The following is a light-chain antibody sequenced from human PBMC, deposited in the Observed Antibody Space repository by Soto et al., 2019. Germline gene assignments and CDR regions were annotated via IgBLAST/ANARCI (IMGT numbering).Light chain of an antibody. CDR3: QHYNTYPWT. J-gene: IGKJ1*01. Sequence: DIQMTQSPSSLSASVGDRVTITCLASQSISSYLNWYQQKPGKAPKLLIYAASTLHSGLPSRFSGSGSGTEFTLTISSLQPEDFATYYCQHYNTYPWTFGQGTKVDI. CDR1: QSISSY. CDR2: AAS. V-gene: IGKV1-9*01.